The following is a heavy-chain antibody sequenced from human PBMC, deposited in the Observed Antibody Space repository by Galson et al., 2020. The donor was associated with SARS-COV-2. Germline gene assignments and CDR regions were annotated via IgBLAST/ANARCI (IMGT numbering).Heavy chain of an antibody. J-gene: IGHJ4*02. D-gene: IGHD5-12*01. CDR1: GGSISSYY. CDR3: ARESGWLQSFDY. V-gene: IGHV4-59*13. Sequence: SETLSLTCTVSGGSISSYYWSWIRQPPGNGLEWFGYIYYSGSTNYNPSLKSRVTISVDTSKNQFSLKLSSVTAADTAVYYCARESGWLQSFDYWGQGTLVTVSS. CDR2: IYYSGST.